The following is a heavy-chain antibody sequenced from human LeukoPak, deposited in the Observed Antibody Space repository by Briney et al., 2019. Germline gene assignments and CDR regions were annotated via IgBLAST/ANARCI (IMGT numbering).Heavy chain of an antibody. Sequence: PGGSLRLSCAASGFTFSSYSMNWVRQAPGKGLEWVSYISSSSSTIYYADSVKGRFTISRDNSKNTLYLQMNSLRAEDTAAYYCAKEGYDYVWGSYRYSPYYYYGMDVWGQGTTVTVSS. CDR3: AKEGYDYVWGSYRYSPYYYYGMDV. V-gene: IGHV3-48*01. J-gene: IGHJ6*02. CDR1: GFTFSSYS. CDR2: ISSSSSTI. D-gene: IGHD3-16*02.